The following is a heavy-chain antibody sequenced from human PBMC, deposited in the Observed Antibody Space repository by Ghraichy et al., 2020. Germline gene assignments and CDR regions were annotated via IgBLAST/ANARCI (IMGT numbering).Heavy chain of an antibody. CDR2: ISAYNGNT. CDR3: ARDLGAAGTLSFFDY. J-gene: IGHJ4*02. CDR1: GYTFTSFG. D-gene: IGHD6-13*01. V-gene: IGHV1-18*01. Sequence: ASVKVSCKASGYTFTSFGISWVRQAPGQGLEWMGWISAYNGNTNYAQKPQGRVTMTADTSTSTAYMELRSLRSDDTAVYFCARDLGAAGTLSFFDYWGQGTLVTVSS.